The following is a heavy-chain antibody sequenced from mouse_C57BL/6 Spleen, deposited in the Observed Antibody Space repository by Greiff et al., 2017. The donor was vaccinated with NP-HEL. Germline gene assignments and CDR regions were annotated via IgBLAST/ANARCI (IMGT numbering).Heavy chain of an antibody. CDR1: GYTFTDYY. J-gene: IGHJ1*03. CDR2: IYPGSGNT. D-gene: IGHD1-1*01. Sequence: QVQLKESGAELVRPGASVKLSCKASGYTFTDYYINWVKQRPGQGLEWIARIYPGSGNTYYNEKFKGKATLTAEKSSSTAYMQLSSLTSEDSAVYFCARGGYGSPTGYFDVWGTGTTVIVSS. V-gene: IGHV1-76*01. CDR3: ARGGYGSPTGYFDV.